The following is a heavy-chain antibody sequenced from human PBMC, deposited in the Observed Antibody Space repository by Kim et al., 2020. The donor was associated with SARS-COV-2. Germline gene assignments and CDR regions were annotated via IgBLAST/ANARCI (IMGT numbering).Heavy chain of an antibody. CDR1: GGSISSSSYY. J-gene: IGHJ3*02. CDR2: IYYSGST. V-gene: IGHV4-39*01. D-gene: IGHD6-13*01. Sequence: SETLSLTCTVSGGSISSSSYYWGWIRQPPGKGLEWIGSIYYSGSTYYNPSLKSRVTISVDTSKNQFSLKLSSVTAADTAVYYCARHCFQIAAANGCAFDIWGQGTMVTVSS. CDR3: ARHCFQIAAANGCAFDI.